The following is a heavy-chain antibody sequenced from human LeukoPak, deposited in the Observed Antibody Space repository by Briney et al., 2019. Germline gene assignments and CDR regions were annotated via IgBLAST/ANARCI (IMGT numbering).Heavy chain of an antibody. CDR3: ARVRVGAYDFEY. V-gene: IGHV3-74*01. CDR2: INPDGSTT. J-gene: IGHJ4*02. D-gene: IGHD3-10*01. CDR1: GFTLSSYW. Sequence: GGSLRLSCAASGFTLSSYWMHWVRQVPGKGLVWVSRINPDGSTTTYADSVKGRFTISRDNAKNTLYLQMNSLRAEDTAVYYCARVRVGAYDFEYWGQGTPVTVSS.